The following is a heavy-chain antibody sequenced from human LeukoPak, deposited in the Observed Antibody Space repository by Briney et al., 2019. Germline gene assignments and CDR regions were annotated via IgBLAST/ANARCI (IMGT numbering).Heavy chain of an antibody. D-gene: IGHD3-22*01. J-gene: IGHJ4*02. CDR3: AGVEDSSGYYYIDY. CDR2: VYHSGST. V-gene: IGHV4-38-2*02. CDR1: GGSISSYY. Sequence: SETLSLTCTVSGGSISSYYWGWIRQPPGKGLEWIGSVYHSGSTYYNPSLRSRVTISGDTSKNQFSLKLSSVTAADTAVYYCAGVEDSSGYYYIDYWGQGTLVTVSS.